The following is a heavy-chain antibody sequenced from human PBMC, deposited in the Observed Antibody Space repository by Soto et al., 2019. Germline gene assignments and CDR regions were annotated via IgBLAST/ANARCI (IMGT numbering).Heavy chain of an antibody. CDR1: GFTFSSYA. V-gene: IGHV3-30*04. D-gene: IGHD5-18*01. CDR3: ARDRHIQLRFSYGMDV. J-gene: IGHJ6*02. Sequence: PGGSLRLSSAASGFTFSSYAMHWVRQAPGQGLEWVAVISYDESNKYYADSVKGRFTISRDNSKNTLYLQMNSLRGEDTAVYYCARDRHIQLRFSYGMDVWGQGTTVTVSS. CDR2: ISYDESNK.